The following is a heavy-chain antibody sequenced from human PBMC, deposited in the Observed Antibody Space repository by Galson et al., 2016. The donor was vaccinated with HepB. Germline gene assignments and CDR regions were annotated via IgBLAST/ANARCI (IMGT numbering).Heavy chain of an antibody. CDR3: ARDRWFGDYGMDG. D-gene: IGHD3-10*01. CDR1: GYTFTSHG. Sequence: SVKVSCKASGYTFTSHGINWVRQAPGQGLEWMGWISAYNGNTNYEQKLHDRVTMTTDTSTTTAYMELRSLRSDDTAVYFCARDRWFGDYGMDGWGQGTTVTVSS. V-gene: IGHV1-18*01. CDR2: ISAYNGNT. J-gene: IGHJ6*02.